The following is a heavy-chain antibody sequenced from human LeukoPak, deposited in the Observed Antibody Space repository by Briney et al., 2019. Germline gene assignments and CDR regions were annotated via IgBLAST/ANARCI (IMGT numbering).Heavy chain of an antibody. CDR2: FNSDGSTT. CDR1: GFTFSSYW. V-gene: IGHV3-74*01. Sequence: GGSLRLSCAASGFTFSSYWMHWVRQAPGKGLVWVSRFNSDGSTTNYADSVKGRFTISRDNAKNTLYLQMNSLRAEDTAMYYCARRSSGSPPFYSDYWGQGTLVTVSS. J-gene: IGHJ4*02. CDR3: ARRSSGSPPFYSDY. D-gene: IGHD1-26*01.